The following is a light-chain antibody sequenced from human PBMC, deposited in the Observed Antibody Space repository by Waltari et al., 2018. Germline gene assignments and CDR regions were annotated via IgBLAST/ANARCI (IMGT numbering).Light chain of an antibody. J-gene: IGLJ3*02. Sequence: QSVLTQPPSVSGAPGQRVTISCTGSSSNIGAGYDVHWYQQLPGTAPKLFIYGNNNRPSGVPDRFSGSRSGTSASLAITGLQAEDEADYYCQSYDISLSGSRVFGGGTKLTVL. V-gene: IGLV1-40*01. CDR1: SSNIGAGYD. CDR3: QSYDISLSGSRV. CDR2: GNN.